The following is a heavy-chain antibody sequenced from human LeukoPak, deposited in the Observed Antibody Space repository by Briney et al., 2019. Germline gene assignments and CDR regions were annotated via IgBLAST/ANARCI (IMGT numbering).Heavy chain of an antibody. J-gene: IGHJ4*02. Sequence: ASVKVSCKASGYTFTGYYMHWVRQAPGQGLEWMGWINPNSGGTNYAQKFQGRVTMTRDTSISTAYMDLSRLRSDATAVYYCARRGYYDSSGYNGGWGFYYFDYWGQGTLVTVSS. CDR2: INPNSGGT. V-gene: IGHV1-2*02. CDR1: GYTFTGYY. CDR3: ARRGYYDSSGYNGGWGFYYFDY. D-gene: IGHD3-22*01.